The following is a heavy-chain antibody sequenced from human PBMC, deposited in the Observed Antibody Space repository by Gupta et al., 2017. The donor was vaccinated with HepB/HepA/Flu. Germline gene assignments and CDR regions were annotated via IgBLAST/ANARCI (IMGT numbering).Heavy chain of an antibody. CDR3: ARIMVAASHFDY. CDR2: IKEEGSEY. J-gene: IGHJ4*02. Sequence: EVQLVESGGGLVQPGGSLRLSCAASGFTFSRYWMTWVRQAPGKGLEWVANIKEEGSEYYEGGSVKGRFTISRDNAKNSLYLEMNSLRAEDTAVYYCARIMVAASHFDYWGQGTLVTVSS. CDR1: GFTFSRYW. V-gene: IGHV3-7*01. D-gene: IGHD2-15*01.